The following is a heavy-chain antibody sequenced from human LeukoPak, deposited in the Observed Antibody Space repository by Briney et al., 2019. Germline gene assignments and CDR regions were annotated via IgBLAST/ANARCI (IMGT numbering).Heavy chain of an antibody. Sequence: ASVKVSCKASGHTFTSYYMHWVRQAPGQGLEWMGIINPSGGSTSYAQKFQGRVTMTRDTSTSTVYMELSSLRSEDTAVYYCAREATYSSSWHNWFDPWGQGTLVTVSS. CDR1: GHTFTSYY. CDR2: INPSGGST. CDR3: AREATYSSSWHNWFDP. J-gene: IGHJ5*02. V-gene: IGHV1-46*01. D-gene: IGHD6-13*01.